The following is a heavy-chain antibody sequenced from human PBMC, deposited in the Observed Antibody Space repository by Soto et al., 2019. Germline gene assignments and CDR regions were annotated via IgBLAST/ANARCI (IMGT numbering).Heavy chain of an antibody. CDR3: AKERARHFDY. CDR1: GFTFRSYG. D-gene: IGHD1-1*01. J-gene: IGHJ4*02. Sequence: GGSLRLSCAASGFTFRSYGMHWVRQAPGKGLEWVAVISYDGNNKYYADSVKGRLTISRDNSKNTVSLQMNSLRPEDTAVYYCAKERARHFDYWGQGIPVTVSS. CDR2: ISYDGNNK. V-gene: IGHV3-30*18.